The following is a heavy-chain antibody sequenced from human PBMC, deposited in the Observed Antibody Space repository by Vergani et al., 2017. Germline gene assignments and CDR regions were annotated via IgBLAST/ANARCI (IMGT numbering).Heavy chain of an antibody. CDR3: ARDGRIDAEGTELDY. J-gene: IGHJ4*02. Sequence: DVDLVESGGGFVQPGGSRRLSCAASGFSFRTFSMFWVRQPPGKGLAWVSKISPDGRTTEYADSVRGRFTISRDNAKNMMYLQLNSLRDEDTAVYYCARDGRIDAEGTELDYWGQGTLVTVSS. V-gene: IGHV3-74*03. CDR1: GFSFRTFS. D-gene: IGHD1-14*01. CDR2: ISPDGRTT.